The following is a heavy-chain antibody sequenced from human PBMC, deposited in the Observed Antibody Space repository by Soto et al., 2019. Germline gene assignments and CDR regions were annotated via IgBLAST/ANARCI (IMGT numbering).Heavy chain of an antibody. Sequence: EVQVVETGGGLIQPGGSLRLSCAASGFSVSGNYMNWVRQAPGKGLEWVSCIYSGGRTYYADSVKGRFTISRDSSKNTLYLQMNSLRAEDTALYYCATPNSSSSYGLDVWGQGTTVTVSS. D-gene: IGHD6-6*01. J-gene: IGHJ6*02. CDR3: ATPNSSSSYGLDV. V-gene: IGHV3-53*02. CDR1: GFSVSGNY. CDR2: IYSGGRT.